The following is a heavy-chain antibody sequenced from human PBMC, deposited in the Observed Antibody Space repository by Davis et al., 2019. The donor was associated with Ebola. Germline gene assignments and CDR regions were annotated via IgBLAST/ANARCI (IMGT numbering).Heavy chain of an antibody. Sequence: ASVKVSCKASGYIFTTYGMHWLRQAPGQGLEWMGWINTSTGNPTYAEGFTGRFVFSLDTSVSTAYLQINSLKTEDTAVYYCASLPDIWGQGTMVTVSS. CDR1: GYIFTTYG. V-gene: IGHV7-4-1*02. CDR3: ASLPDI. J-gene: IGHJ3*02. CDR2: INTSTGNP.